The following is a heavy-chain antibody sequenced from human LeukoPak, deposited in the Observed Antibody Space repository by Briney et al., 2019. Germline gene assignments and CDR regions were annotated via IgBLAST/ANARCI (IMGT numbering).Heavy chain of an antibody. CDR2: VSAGQHA. J-gene: IGHJ4*02. CDR1: GFTLGGHD. D-gene: IGHD5-18*01. CDR3: VREARGYHYTDFDY. V-gene: IGHV3-13*01. Sequence: GGSLRLSCTASGFTLGGHDMHWVRQTTGDGLERVAAVSAGQHAFDAGSGKGRFTVSREDAKNSLYLQMNSLRAGDTAVYYCVREARGYHYTDFDYWGQGSLVTVSS.